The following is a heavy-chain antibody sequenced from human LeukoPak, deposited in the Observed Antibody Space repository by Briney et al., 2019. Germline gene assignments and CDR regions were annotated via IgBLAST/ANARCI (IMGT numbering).Heavy chain of an antibody. J-gene: IGHJ4*02. CDR1: GLTFRSYW. D-gene: IGHD4-11*01. V-gene: IGHV3-7*01. Sequence: PGGSLRLSCAASGLTFRSYWMSWVRQAPGKGLGWVANIKEDGSEKYYVDSVKGRFTISRDNAKNSLSLQMNSLRAEDTAVYYCARDHEYSNYDWGQGTLVTVSS. CDR2: IKEDGSEK. CDR3: ARDHEYSNYD.